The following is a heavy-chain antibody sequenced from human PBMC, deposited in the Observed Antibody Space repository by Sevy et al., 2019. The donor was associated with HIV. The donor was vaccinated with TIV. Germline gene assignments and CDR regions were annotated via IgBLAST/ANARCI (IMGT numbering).Heavy chain of an antibody. V-gene: IGHV4-31*03. J-gene: IGHJ3*02. CDR1: GGSISSGGYY. CDR3: ASEVAAAYVYAFDI. Sequence: SETLSLTCTVSGGSISSGGYYWSWIRQHPGKGLEWIGYIYYSGSTYYNPSLKSRVTISVDTSKNQFSLKLSSVTAADTAVYYCASEVAAAYVYAFDIWGQWTMVTVSS. CDR2: IYYSGST. D-gene: IGHD6-13*01.